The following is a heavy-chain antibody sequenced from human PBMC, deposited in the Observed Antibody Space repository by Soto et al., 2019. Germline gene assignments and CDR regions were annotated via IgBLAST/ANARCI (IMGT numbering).Heavy chain of an antibody. CDR2: IYWDDDK. V-gene: IGHV2-5*02. CDR3: AHRRDLRQLVRENWFDP. J-gene: IGHJ5*02. Sequence: KSGPTLVNPTQTLTLTCTFSGFSLSTSGVGVGWIRQPPGKSLEWLALIYWDDDKRYSPSLKSRLTITKDTSKNQVVLTMTNMDPVDTATYYCAHRRDLRQLVRENWFDPWGQGTLVTVSS. CDR1: GFSLSTSGVG. D-gene: IGHD6-13*01.